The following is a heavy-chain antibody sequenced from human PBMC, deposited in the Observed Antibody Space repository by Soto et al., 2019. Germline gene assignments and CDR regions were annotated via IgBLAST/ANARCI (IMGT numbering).Heavy chain of an antibody. CDR1: GFTFSNYA. J-gene: IGHJ4*02. D-gene: IGHD2-2*01. V-gene: IGHV3-23*01. Sequence: EVQLLESGGGVVQPGGSLRLSCAASGFTFSNYAMTWVRQAPGKGLEWVSGISGSAGSTFYADSVKGRFTISRDNSKNTLHLQMNNLRAEDTAGYYCAKDVYCSSTSCSFDYWGQGTLVTVSS. CDR3: AKDVYCSSTSCSFDY. CDR2: ISGSAGST.